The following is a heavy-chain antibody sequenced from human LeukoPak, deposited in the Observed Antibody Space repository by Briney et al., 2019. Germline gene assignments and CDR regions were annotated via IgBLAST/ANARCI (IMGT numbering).Heavy chain of an antibody. V-gene: IGHV1-18*01. Sequence: ASVKVSCKASGYTFTIYGISWVRQASGQGLEWMGLISAYNGNTNYAQKLQGRVTMTTDTSTSTAYMELRSLRSDDTAVYFCARGPYSYDSSGAFDIWGQGTMVTVSS. CDR1: GYTFTIYG. CDR2: ISAYNGNT. CDR3: ARGPYSYDSSGAFDI. D-gene: IGHD3-22*01. J-gene: IGHJ3*02.